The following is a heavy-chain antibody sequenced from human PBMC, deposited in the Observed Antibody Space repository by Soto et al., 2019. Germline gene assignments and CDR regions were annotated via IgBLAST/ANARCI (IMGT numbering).Heavy chain of an antibody. V-gene: IGHV1-8*01. CDR3: ARGSPGPVDH. D-gene: IGHD3-10*01. J-gene: IGHJ4*02. CDR1: GYSFTSLH. CDR2: MNPHSGET. Sequence: QVQLVQSGAEVRRPGASVKVSCKASGYSFTSLHFNWVRQATGQGLEWIGWMNPHSGETGYAQRFQGRVTMTRDISLSSGQMELRRLDFHDPAVYFCARGSPGPVDHWGQGTLVTVSS.